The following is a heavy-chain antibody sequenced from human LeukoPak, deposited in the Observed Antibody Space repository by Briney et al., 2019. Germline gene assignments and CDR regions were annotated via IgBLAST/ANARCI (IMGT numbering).Heavy chain of an antibody. CDR2: ISAYNGNT. V-gene: IGHV1-18*01. Sequence: GASVKVSCKASGYTFTSYGISWVRQAPGQGLEWMGWISAYNGNTNYAQKFQGRVTMTRNTSISTAYMELSSLRSEDTAVYYCARTNTMVRGVPNWFDPWGQGTLVTVSS. J-gene: IGHJ5*02. D-gene: IGHD3-10*01. CDR3: ARTNTMVRGVPNWFDP. CDR1: GYTFTSYG.